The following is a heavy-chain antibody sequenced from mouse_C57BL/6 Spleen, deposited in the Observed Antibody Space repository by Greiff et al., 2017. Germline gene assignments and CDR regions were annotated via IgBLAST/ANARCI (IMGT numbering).Heavy chain of an antibody. CDR2: IYPGDGDT. Sequence: VKLQESGAELVKPGASVKISCKASGYAFSSYWMNWVKQRPGKGLEWIGQIYPGDGDTNYNGKFKGKATLTADKSSSTAYMQLSSLTSEDSAVYFCARSTTGYYFDYWGQGTTLTVSS. CDR1: GYAFSSYW. D-gene: IGHD4-1*02. CDR3: ARSTTGYYFDY. J-gene: IGHJ2*01. V-gene: IGHV1-80*01.